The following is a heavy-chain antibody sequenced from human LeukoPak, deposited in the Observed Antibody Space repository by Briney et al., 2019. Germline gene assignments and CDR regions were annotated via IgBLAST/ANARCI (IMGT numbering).Heavy chain of an antibody. CDR1: GGSISSSSYY. D-gene: IGHD1-26*01. J-gene: IGHJ4*02. CDR3: AGKTSGSYCEIDY. Sequence: SETLSLTCTVSGGSISSSSYYWGWIRQPPGKGLEWIGSIYYSGSTYYNPSLKSRVTISVDTSKNQFSLKLSSVTAADTAVYYCAGKTSGSYCEIDYWGQGTLVTVSS. CDR2: IYYSGST. V-gene: IGHV4-39*07.